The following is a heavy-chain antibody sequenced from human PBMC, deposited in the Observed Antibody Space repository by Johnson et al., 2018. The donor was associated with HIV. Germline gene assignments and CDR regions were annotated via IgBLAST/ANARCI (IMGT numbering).Heavy chain of an antibody. D-gene: IGHD3-22*01. J-gene: IGHJ3*02. Sequence: EVQLVESGGGLVQPGGSLRLSCAASGFTFSSYDMHWVRQATGKGLEWVSAIGTAGDTYYPGSVKGRFTISRENAKNSLYLQMNRLRAGDTAVYYCAKDLHSGYSAFDIWGQGTMVTVSS. CDR1: GFTFSSYD. CDR2: IGTAGDT. CDR3: AKDLHSGYSAFDI. V-gene: IGHV3-13*01.